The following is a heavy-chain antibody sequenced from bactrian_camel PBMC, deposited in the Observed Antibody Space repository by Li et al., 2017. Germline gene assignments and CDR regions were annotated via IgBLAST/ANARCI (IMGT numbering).Heavy chain of an antibody. D-gene: IGHD6*01. CDR2: IERRDDVT. CDR1: EYANC. CDR3: AATIVGGSAAPWGLFAY. J-gene: IGHJ6*01. Sequence: HVQLVESGGGSVEDGGSLTLSCSASEYANCVAWFSQAPGKAREVVAFIERRDDVTYIGRSVWGRAAISQDSAKSTVYLQLNSLRTEDMAMYYCAATIVGGSAAPWGLFAYWGQGTQVTVS. V-gene: IGHV3S63*01.